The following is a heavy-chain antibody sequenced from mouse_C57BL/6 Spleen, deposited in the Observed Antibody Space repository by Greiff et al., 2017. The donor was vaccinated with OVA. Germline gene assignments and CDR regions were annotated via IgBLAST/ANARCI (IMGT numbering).Heavy chain of an antibody. J-gene: IGHJ2*01. Sequence: QVQLQQPGAELVMPGASVKLSCKASGYTFTSYWMHWVKPRPGQGLEWIGAIDPSDSYTNYNQKFKGKSTLTVDKSSSTAYRQLSSLTSEDSAVYYCAREGGSSFDYWGQGTTPTVSS. V-gene: IGHV1-69*01. CDR2: IDPSDSYT. CDR3: AREGGSSFDY. D-gene: IGHD1-1*01. CDR1: GYTFTSYW.